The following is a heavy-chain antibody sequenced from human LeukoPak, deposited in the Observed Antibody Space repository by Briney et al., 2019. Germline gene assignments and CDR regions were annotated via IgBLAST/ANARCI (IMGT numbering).Heavy chain of an antibody. Sequence: GGSLRLSCAASGFTFTTYAMSWDRQAPGKGLEWVSAISGSGGTTYYADSVKGRFTISRDNSKNTLYLQMNSLRAEDTAVYYCAKDLRWEPVYWGQGTLVTVSS. V-gene: IGHV3-23*01. CDR1: GFTFTTYA. CDR2: ISGSGGTT. J-gene: IGHJ4*02. CDR3: AKDLRWEPVY. D-gene: IGHD4-23*01.